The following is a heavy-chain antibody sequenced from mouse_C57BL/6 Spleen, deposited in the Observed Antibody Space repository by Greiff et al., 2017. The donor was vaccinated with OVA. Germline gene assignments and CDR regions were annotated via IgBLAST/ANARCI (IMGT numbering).Heavy chain of an antibody. J-gene: IGHJ1*03. D-gene: IGHD1-1*01. V-gene: IGHV1-50*01. CDR2: IDPSDSYT. CDR3: ARIHYYGSSYWYFDV. Sequence: QVQLKQPGAELVKPGASVKLSCKASGYTFTSYWMQWVKQRPGQGLEWIGEIDPSDSYTNYNQKFKGKATLTVDTSSSTAYMQLSSLTSEDSAVYYCARIHYYGSSYWYFDVWGTGTTVTVSS. CDR1: GYTFTSYW.